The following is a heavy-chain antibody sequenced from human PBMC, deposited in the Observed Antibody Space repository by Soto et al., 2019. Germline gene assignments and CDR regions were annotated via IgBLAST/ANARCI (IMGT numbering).Heavy chain of an antibody. V-gene: IGHV1-69*06. CDR3: ATVDISTWIDGMDV. J-gene: IGHJ6*02. D-gene: IGHD6-13*01. CDR1: GGTFSSYA. Sequence: QVQLVQSGAEVKKPGSSVKVSCKASGGTFSSYAISWVRQAPGQGLEWMGGTFPMFGKANYAQKFQGRVTISADKSTSTAYMEVSSLTSEDTAVYYCATVDISTWIDGMDVWGQGTTVTVSS. CDR2: TFPMFGKA.